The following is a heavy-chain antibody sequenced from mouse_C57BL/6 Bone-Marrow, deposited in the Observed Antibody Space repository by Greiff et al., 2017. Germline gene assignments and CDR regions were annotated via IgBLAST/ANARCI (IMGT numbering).Heavy chain of an antibody. CDR1: GYTFTDYE. J-gene: IGHJ2*01. CDR3: TRVHDGYSYAYYFDY. V-gene: IGHV1-15*01. CDR2: IDPETGGT. Sequence: QVQLQQSGAELVRPGASVTLSCKASGYTFTDYEMHWVKQTPVHGLEWIGAIDPETGGTAYNQKFKGKAILTADKSSSTAYMELRSLTSEDSAVYYCTRVHDGYSYAYYFDYWGQGTTLTGSS. D-gene: IGHD2-3*01.